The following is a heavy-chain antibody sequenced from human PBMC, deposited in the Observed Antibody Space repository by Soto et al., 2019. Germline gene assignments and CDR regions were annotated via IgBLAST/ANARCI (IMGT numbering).Heavy chain of an antibody. J-gene: IGHJ5*02. CDR3: ARVLFGRGNWFDP. V-gene: IGHV4-59*01. CDR1: GGSISSDY. Sequence: SETLSLTCTVSGGSISSDYWGWIRQPPGKGLEWIGYIYYSGSTNYNPSLKSRVTISVDTSKNQFSLKLSSVTAADTAVYYCARVLFGRGNWFDPWGQGTLVTVSS. CDR2: IYYSGST. D-gene: IGHD3-3*01.